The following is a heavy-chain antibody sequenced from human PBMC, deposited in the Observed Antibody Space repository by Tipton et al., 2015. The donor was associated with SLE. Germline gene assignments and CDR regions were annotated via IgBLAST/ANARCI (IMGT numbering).Heavy chain of an antibody. CDR2: INHSGST. CDR3: AREGWHDAFDI. V-gene: IGHV4-30-4*08. J-gene: IGHJ3*02. D-gene: IGHD5-24*01. CDR1: GGSISSGDYY. Sequence: TLSLTCTVSGGSISSGDYYWSWIRQPPGKGLEWIGEINHSGSTNYNPSLKSRVTISVDTSKNQFSLKLSSVTPEDTAVYYCAREGWHDAFDIWGQGTMVTVSS.